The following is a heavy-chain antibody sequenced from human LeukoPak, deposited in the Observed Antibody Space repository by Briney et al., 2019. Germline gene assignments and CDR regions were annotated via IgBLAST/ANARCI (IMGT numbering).Heavy chain of an antibody. CDR3: ARKTGATGEAFDY. J-gene: IGHJ4*02. V-gene: IGHV3-7*03. CDR1: RFILSDYW. CDR2: IKEDGSEK. D-gene: IGHD1-1*01. Sequence: GGSLRLSCAASRFILSDYWMSWVRQAPGKGLEWVANIKEDGSEKYYVDSVKGRFTISRDNAKNSVYLQMNSLRAEDTAVYYCARKTGATGEAFDYWGQGTLVTVSS.